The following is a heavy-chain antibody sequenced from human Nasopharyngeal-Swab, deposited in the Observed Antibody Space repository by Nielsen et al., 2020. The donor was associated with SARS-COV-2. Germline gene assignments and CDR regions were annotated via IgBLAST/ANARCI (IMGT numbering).Heavy chain of an antibody. D-gene: IGHD2-21*02. CDR3: SRLYCGGDCSYYYYYGMDV. Sequence: ASVKVSCKASGYTFTSYCISWVRQAPGQGLEWMGWISAYNGNTNYAQKLQGRVTMTTDTSTSTAYMELRSMRSDDTAVYYCSRLYCGGDCSYYYYYGMDVWGKGTTVTVSS. CDR2: ISAYNGNT. V-gene: IGHV1-18*01. J-gene: IGHJ6*04. CDR1: GYTFTSYC.